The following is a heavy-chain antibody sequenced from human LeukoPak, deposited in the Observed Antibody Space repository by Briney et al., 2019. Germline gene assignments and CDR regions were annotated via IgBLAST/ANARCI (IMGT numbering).Heavy chain of an antibody. CDR1: GGTFSSYA. CDR3: ARSYCSSTSCYTHRYYYYYMDV. CDR2: IIPIFGTA. Sequence: SVKVSCKASGGTFSSYAISWVRQAPGQGLEWMGGIIPIFGTANYAQKFQGRVTITADESTSTAYMELSSLRSEDTAVYYCARSYCSSTSCYTHRYYYYYMDVWGKGTTVTVSS. V-gene: IGHV1-69*13. D-gene: IGHD2-2*02. J-gene: IGHJ6*03.